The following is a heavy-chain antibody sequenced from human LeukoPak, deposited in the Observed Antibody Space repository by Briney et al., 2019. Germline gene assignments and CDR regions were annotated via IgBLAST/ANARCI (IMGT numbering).Heavy chain of an antibody. CDR2: ISAYNGNT. CDR3: ARCETVLLWFGELSDPRWFDP. D-gene: IGHD3-10*01. V-gene: IGHV1-18*01. Sequence: GASVKVSCKASGYTFTSYGISWVRQAPGQGLEWIGWISAYNGNTNYAQKLQGRVTMTTDTSTSTAYMELRSLRSDDTAVYYCARCETVLLWFGELSDPRWFDPWGQGTLVTVSS. J-gene: IGHJ5*02. CDR1: GYTFTSYG.